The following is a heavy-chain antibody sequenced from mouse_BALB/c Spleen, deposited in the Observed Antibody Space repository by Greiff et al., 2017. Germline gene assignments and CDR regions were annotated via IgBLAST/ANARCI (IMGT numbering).Heavy chain of an antibody. Sequence: VQLKQSGGGLVQPGGSLRLSCATSGFTFTDYYMSWVRQPPGKALEWLGFIRNKANGYTTEYSASVKGRFTISRDNSQSILYLQMNTLRAEDSATYYCARDGGIWGQGTTLTVSS. V-gene: IGHV7-3*02. J-gene: IGHJ2*01. CDR1: GFTFTDYY. CDR2: IRNKANGYTT. CDR3: ARDGGI.